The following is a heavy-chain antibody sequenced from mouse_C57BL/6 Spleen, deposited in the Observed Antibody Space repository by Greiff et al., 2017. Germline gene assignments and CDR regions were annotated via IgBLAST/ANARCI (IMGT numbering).Heavy chain of an antibody. Sequence: EVKLVESGPELVKPGASVKISCKASGYSFTGYYMHWVKQSSEKSLEWIGEINPSTGGTSYNQKFKGKATLTVDKSSSTAYMQLKSLTSEDSAVYYCARYDYEVAYWGQGTLVTVSA. D-gene: IGHD2-4*01. CDR2: INPSTGGT. CDR1: GYSFTGYY. CDR3: ARYDYEVAY. J-gene: IGHJ3*01. V-gene: IGHV1-43*01.